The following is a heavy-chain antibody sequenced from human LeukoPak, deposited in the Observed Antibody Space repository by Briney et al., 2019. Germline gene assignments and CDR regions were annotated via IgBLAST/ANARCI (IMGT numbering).Heavy chain of an antibody. D-gene: IGHD3-22*01. J-gene: IGHJ4*02. V-gene: IGHV3-23*01. CDR2: ISGSGGST. CDR1: RFTFSSYA. Sequence: TGGSLRLSCGASRFTFSSYAMSWVRQAPGKGLEWVSAISGSGGSTHYADSVKGRFTISRDNAKNTLILQMNSLRAEDTAVYYCERDYYSRFDYWGQGTLVTVSS. CDR3: ERDYYSRFDY.